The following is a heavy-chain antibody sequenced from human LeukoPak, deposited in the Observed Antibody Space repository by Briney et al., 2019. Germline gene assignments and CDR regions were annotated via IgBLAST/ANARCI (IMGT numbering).Heavy chain of an antibody. V-gene: IGHV3-23*01. CDR1: GFTFSNYA. J-gene: IGHJ4*02. CDR3: AKGRGYCTGGSCYSDY. CDR2: ISGSDGST. D-gene: IGHD2-15*01. Sequence: GGFLSLSCTASGFTFSNYAMSWVRPAPGKGLEWVSTISGSDGSTYYADSVKGRFTISRDNSKNTLYLQMNSLRVEDTAIYYCAKGRGYCTGGSCYSDYWGQGTLVTVSS.